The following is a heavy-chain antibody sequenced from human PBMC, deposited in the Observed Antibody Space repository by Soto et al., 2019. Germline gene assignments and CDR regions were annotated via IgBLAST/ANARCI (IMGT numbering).Heavy chain of an antibody. D-gene: IGHD6-13*01. CDR2: INAGNGNT. J-gene: IGHJ5*02. CDR3: ARGGPIAAAGTNWFDP. Sequence: ASVKVSCKASGYTFTSYAMHWVRQAPGQRLEWMGWINAGNGNTKYSQKFQGRVTITRDTSASTAYMELSSLRSEDTAVYYCARGGPIAAAGTNWFDPWGQGTLVTVSS. CDR1: GYTFTSYA. V-gene: IGHV1-3*01.